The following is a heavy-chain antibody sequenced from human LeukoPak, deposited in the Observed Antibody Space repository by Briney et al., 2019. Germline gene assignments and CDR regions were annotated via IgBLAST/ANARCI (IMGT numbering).Heavy chain of an antibody. CDR1: GFTFSSYG. CDR3: ARDFARGSYYFDY. J-gene: IGHJ4*02. Sequence: GGSLRLSCAASGFTFSSYGMHWVRQAPGKGLEWVAVIWYDGSNKYYADSVKGRFTISRDNSKNTLYLQMNSLRAEDTAVYYCARDFARGSYYFDYWGQGTLVTVS. CDR2: IWYDGSNK. D-gene: IGHD1-26*01. V-gene: IGHV3-33*01.